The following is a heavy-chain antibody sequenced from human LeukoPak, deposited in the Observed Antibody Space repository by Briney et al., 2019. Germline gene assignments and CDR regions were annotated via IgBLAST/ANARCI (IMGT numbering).Heavy chain of an antibody. Sequence: GGSLRLSCAASGFTFRSYWMSWVRQAPGKGLEWVANIKEDGSEKFFVDSVKGRFTISRDNAKNSLYLEMNSLRVEDTAVYYCARDSLNFLYGYTRGYLHHWGQGTLVTVSS. V-gene: IGHV3-7*01. CDR1: GFTFRSYW. CDR2: IKEDGSEK. D-gene: IGHD2-2*02. J-gene: IGHJ1*01. CDR3: ARDSLNFLYGYTRGYLHH.